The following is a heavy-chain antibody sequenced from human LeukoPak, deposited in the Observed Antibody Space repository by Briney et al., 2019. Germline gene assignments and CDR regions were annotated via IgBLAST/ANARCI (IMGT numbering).Heavy chain of an antibody. J-gene: IGHJ4*02. D-gene: IGHD6-19*01. CDR2: INSDGSST. V-gene: IGHV3-74*01. CDR3: ARAPEWLAIYYFDY. Sequence: GGSLRLSCVASGFTFSSYWMHWVRHAPGKGLVWVSRINSDGSSTSYADSVKGRFTISRDNAKNTLYLQMNSLRAEDTAVYYCARAPEWLAIYYFDYWGQGTLVTVSS. CDR1: GFTFSSYW.